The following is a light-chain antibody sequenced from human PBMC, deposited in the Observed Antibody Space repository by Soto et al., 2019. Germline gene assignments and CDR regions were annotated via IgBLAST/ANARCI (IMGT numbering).Light chain of an antibody. CDR2: DVS. CDR3: SSYTSSSTYV. J-gene: IGLJ1*01. V-gene: IGLV2-14*01. CDR1: SSDVGGYNY. Sequence: QSVLTQPASVSGSPGQSITISCTGTSSDVGGYNYVSWYQQHPGKAPKLMIYDVSDRPSGVSNRFSGSKSGNTASLTISGFQAEDEAYYYCSSYTSSSTYVFGTGTKVTVL.